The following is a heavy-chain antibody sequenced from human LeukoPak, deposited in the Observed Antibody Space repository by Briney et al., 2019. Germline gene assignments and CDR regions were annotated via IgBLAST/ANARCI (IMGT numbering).Heavy chain of an antibody. Sequence: PSETLSLTCTVSGGSISSGDYYWSWIRQPPGKGLEWIGYIYYSGSTYYNPSLKSRVTISVDTSKNQFSLKLSSVTAADTAVYYCASDLRVHDYGGNSQAFDIWGQGTMVTVSS. D-gene: IGHD4-23*01. J-gene: IGHJ3*02. CDR1: GGSISSGDYY. CDR3: ASDLRVHDYGGNSQAFDI. CDR2: IYYSGST. V-gene: IGHV4-30-4*01.